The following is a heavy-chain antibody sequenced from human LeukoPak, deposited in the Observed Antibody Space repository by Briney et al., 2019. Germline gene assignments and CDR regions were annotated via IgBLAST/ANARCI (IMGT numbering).Heavy chain of an antibody. J-gene: IGHJ3*02. CDR2: IKQDGSEK. Sequence: GGSLRLSCAASGFTFSSYAMSWVRQAPGKGLEWVANIKQDGSEKYYVDSVKGRFTISRDNAKNSLYLQMNSLRAEDTAVYYCARDGIVGATFAFDIWGQGTMVTVSS. CDR3: ARDGIVGATFAFDI. V-gene: IGHV3-7*03. D-gene: IGHD1-26*01. CDR1: GFTFSSYA.